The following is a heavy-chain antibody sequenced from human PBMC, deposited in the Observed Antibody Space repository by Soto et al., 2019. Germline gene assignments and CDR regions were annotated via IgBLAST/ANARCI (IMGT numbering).Heavy chain of an antibody. CDR2: ISSSGSTI. J-gene: IGHJ6*02. D-gene: IGHD6-6*01. CDR3: ARDNGSSLYYYYGMDV. Sequence: GSLRLSCAASGFTFSDDYMSWIRQAPGKGLEWVSYISSSGSTIYYADSVKGRFTISRDNAKNSLYLQMNSLRAEDTAVYYCARDNGSSLYYYYGMDVWGQGTTVTVSS. V-gene: IGHV3-11*01. CDR1: GFTFSDDY.